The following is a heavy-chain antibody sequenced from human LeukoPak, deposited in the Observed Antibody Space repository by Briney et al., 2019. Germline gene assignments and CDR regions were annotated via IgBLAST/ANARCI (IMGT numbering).Heavy chain of an antibody. D-gene: IGHD3-16*01. V-gene: IGHV1-69*13. CDR1: GVTFSSYA. Sequence: GASVKVSCKASGVTFSSYAMSWVRQAPGQGLEWMGGIIPMFKTPKYVQKFQDRLTITADESTRTAYMELNSLRSDDTAVYYCARDGGGSVDYWGQATLITVSS. J-gene: IGHJ4*02. CDR3: ARDGGGSVDY. CDR2: IIPMFKTP.